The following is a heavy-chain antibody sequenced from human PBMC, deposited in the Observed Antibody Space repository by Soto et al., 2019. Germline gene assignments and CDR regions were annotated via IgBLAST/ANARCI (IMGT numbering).Heavy chain of an antibody. Sequence: SETLSLTCTVSGGSISSYYWSWIRQPPGKGLEWIGYIYYSGSTNYNPSLKSRVTISVDTSKNQFSLKLSSVTAADTAVYYCARLGELSYFDYWGKGTLVTVSS. J-gene: IGHJ4*02. D-gene: IGHD3-10*01. CDR2: IYYSGST. CDR3: ARLGELSYFDY. V-gene: IGHV4-59*08. CDR1: GGSISSYY.